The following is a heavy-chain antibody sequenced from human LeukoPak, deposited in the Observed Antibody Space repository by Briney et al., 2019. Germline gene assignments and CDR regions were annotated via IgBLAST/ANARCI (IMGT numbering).Heavy chain of an antibody. CDR2: ISNGGSST. J-gene: IGHJ4*02. CDR1: GFAFSSYA. V-gene: IGHV3-23*01. CDR3: AKDSHPSFSSPWYYFDY. Sequence: PGGSLRLSCAASGFAFSSYAMSWVRQAPGKGLEWVSAISNGGSSTYYADSVKGRFTISRDTSKNTLYLQMNSLRAEDTAVYYCAKDSHPSFSSPWYYFDYWGQGTLVTVSS. D-gene: IGHD6-6*01.